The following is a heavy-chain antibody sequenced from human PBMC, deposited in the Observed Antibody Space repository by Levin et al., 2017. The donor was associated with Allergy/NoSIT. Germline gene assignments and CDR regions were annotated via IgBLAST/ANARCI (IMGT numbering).Heavy chain of an antibody. Sequence: ASVKVSCKASGYTFTGYYMHWVRQAPGQGLEWMGRVNPNNGDTNYAQRFQGRVTMTRDTSISTAYMDLSRLSSDDTAVYYCAREVKGNNWNYVDYWGQGTLVTVSS. CDR2: VNPNNGDT. CDR1: GYTFTGYY. CDR3: AREVKGNNWNYVDY. V-gene: IGHV1-2*06. D-gene: IGHD1-20*01. J-gene: IGHJ4*02.